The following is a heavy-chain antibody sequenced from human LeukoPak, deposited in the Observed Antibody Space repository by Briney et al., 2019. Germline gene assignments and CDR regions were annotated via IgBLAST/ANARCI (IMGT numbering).Heavy chain of an antibody. V-gene: IGHV4-4*02. D-gene: IGHD5-24*01. CDR1: GASISRGSW. J-gene: IGHJ4*02. CDR3: ARGRRDGCYFDY. CDR2: FSHSGIT. Sequence: SSETLSLTCDVSGASISRGSWWRWVRQPPGKGLEWIGEFSHSGITNFNPSLKSRVTISVDTSKNQFSLKLSSVTAADTAVYYCARGRRDGCYFDYWGQGTLVTVSS.